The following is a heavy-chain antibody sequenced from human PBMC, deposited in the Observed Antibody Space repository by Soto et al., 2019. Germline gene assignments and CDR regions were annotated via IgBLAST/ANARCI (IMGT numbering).Heavy chain of an antibody. CDR3: ARISIVATIYLDY. D-gene: IGHD5-12*01. V-gene: IGHV4-39*01. CDR1: GGSMSSSSYY. Sequence: SETLSLTCTVSGGSMSSSSYYWGWIRQPPGKGLVWIGSIYYSRSTYYNPSLKSRVTISVDTSKNQFSLKLSSVAAADTAVYYCARISIVATIYLDYWGQGTLVTVSS. CDR2: IYYSRST. J-gene: IGHJ4*02.